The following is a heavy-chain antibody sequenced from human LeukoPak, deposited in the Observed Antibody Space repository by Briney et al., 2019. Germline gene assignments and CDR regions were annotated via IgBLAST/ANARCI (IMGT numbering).Heavy chain of an antibody. D-gene: IGHD5-12*01. CDR3: ARLSYSGYDFDY. V-gene: IGHV4-61*10. CDR2: IYYSGST. CDR1: GGSISSGSYY. J-gene: IGHJ4*02. Sequence: SQTPSLTCTVSGGSISSGSYYWSWIRQPAGKGLEWIGYIYYSGSTNYNPSLKSRVTISVDTSKNQFSLKLSSVTAADTAVYYCARLSYSGYDFDYWGQGTLVTVSS.